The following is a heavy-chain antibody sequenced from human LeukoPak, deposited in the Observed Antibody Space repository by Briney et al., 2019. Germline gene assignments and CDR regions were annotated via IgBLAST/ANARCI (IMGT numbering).Heavy chain of an antibody. D-gene: IGHD4-17*01. CDR1: QFKFNIYV. Sequence: PGGSLRLSCAASQFKFNIYVMSWVRQAPGKGLEWVSVIYSGGSTYYADSVKGRFTISRDNSKNTLYLQMNSLRAEDTAVYYCEGGGGDLDYWGQGTLVTVSS. V-gene: IGHV3-53*01. J-gene: IGHJ4*02. CDR2: IYSGGST. CDR3: EGGGGDLDY.